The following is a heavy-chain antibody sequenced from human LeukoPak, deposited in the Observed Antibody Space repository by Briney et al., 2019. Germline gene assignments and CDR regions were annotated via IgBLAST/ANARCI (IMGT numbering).Heavy chain of an antibody. CDR2: INPNSGGT. J-gene: IGHJ4*02. CDR1: GYTFTGYY. V-gene: IGHV1-2*02. D-gene: IGHD3-22*01. Sequence: ASVKVSYKASGYTFTGYYMHWVRQAPGQGLEWMGWINPNSGGTNYAQKFQGRVTMTRDTSISTAYMELSRLRSDDTAVYYCARVSAYYYDSSGYYIDYWGQGTLVTVSS. CDR3: ARVSAYYYDSSGYYIDY.